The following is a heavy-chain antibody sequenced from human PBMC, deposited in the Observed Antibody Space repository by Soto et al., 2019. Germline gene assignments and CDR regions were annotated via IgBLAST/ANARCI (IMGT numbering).Heavy chain of an antibody. V-gene: IGHV5-51*01. D-gene: IGHD3-9*01. CDR2: ISPAESDT. CDR3: VRPDSTGYYFH. Sequence: GESLKISCKGSGYSFTNYWIGCVRHMPGKGLEWMGIISPAESDTRYSPSFQGQVTVSVDKSISTAYLQRGSLKASDTAMYYCVRPDSTGYYFHWGQGTLVTVFS. CDR1: GYSFTNYW. J-gene: IGHJ4*02.